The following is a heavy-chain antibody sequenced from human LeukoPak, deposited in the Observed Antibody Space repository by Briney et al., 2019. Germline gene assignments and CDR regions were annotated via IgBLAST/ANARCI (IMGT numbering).Heavy chain of an antibody. Sequence: PGGSLRLSCAASGFTFSSYEMNWVRQAPGKGLEWVSYISSSGSTIYYADSVKGRFTISRDDAKNSLYLQMNSLRAEDTAVYYCASGSSRARDAFDIWGQGTMVTVSS. CDR3: ASGSSRARDAFDI. CDR2: ISSSGSTI. J-gene: IGHJ3*02. D-gene: IGHD2-15*01. CDR1: GFTFSSYE. V-gene: IGHV3-48*03.